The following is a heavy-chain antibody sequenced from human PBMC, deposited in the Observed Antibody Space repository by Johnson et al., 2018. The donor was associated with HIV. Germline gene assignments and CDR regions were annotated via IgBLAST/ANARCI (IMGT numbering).Heavy chain of an antibody. V-gene: IGHV3-66*01. CDR2: LFSGGST. D-gene: IGHD5-24*01. CDR3: ARAGRDGYTCDAFEI. J-gene: IGHJ3*02. Sequence: VQLVESGGGLVQPGGSLRLSCAASGFTFSDHDYYMSWVRQAPGKGLEWVSVLFSGGSTYYADSVKGRFTISRDNSKNTLYLQMNSLRAEDTAGYYCARAGRDGYTCDAFEIWGQGTMVTVSS. CDR1: GFTFSDHDYY.